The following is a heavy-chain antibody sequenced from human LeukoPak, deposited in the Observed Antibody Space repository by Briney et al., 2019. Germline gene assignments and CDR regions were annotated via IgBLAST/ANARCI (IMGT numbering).Heavy chain of an antibody. Sequence: PGGSLRLSCAASGFTFTNYAMTWVRQAPGKGLEWVSTISNGAAGTFYADSVKGRFTISGDNSRNTVYLQVNSLRAEDTAVYYCAKAVESGGLFDSWGQGTLVTVSS. CDR1: GFTFTNYA. CDR3: AKAVESGGLFDS. CDR2: ISNGAAGT. J-gene: IGHJ4*02. V-gene: IGHV3-23*01. D-gene: IGHD4-23*01.